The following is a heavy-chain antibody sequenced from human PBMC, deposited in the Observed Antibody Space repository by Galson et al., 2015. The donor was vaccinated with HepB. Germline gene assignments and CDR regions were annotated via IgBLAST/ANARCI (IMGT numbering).Heavy chain of an antibody. V-gene: IGHV6-1*01. CDR2: TYYRSNWYK. CDR1: GDSVSSTSAV. Sequence: CAISGDSVSSTSAVWSWIRQSPSRGLEWLGGTYYRSNWYKDDAVSVKGRITINPDTSKNQLSLHLNSVTPDDTAVYYCARGIAAAGHALDIWGQGTMVTVSS. D-gene: IGHD6-13*01. J-gene: IGHJ3*02. CDR3: ARGIAAAGHALDI.